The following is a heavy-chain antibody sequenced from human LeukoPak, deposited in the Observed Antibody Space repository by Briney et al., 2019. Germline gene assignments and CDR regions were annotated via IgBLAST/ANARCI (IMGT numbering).Heavy chain of an antibody. V-gene: IGHV4-38-2*02. J-gene: IGHJ4*02. CDR1: DYSISSGYY. D-gene: IGHD6-6*01. CDR2: VYHSATT. Sequence: ASETLSLTCRVSDYSISSGYYWGWIRQPPGKGLEWIGSVYHSATTYYNPSLKSRVTISVDTSKNQFSLKLSSVTAADTAVYYCARARGAARPTYFDYWGQGTLVTVSS. CDR3: ARARGAARPTYFDY.